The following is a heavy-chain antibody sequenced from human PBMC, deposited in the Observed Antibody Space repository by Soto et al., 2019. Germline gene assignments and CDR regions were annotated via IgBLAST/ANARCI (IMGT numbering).Heavy chain of an antibody. J-gene: IGHJ6*02. CDR2: INSDGSRT. D-gene: IGHD2-2*01. Sequence: GGSLRLSCTASGFNFSRFWTHWVRQVPGRGLVWVSHINSDGSRTSYADSVKGRFAISRDNAKNTLYLQMNSLRAEDTAVYYCARDLSSCSSARCYSFYYGMDLWGQGTTVTVSS. V-gene: IGHV3-74*01. CDR1: GFNFSRFW. CDR3: ARDLSSCSSARCYSFYYGMDL.